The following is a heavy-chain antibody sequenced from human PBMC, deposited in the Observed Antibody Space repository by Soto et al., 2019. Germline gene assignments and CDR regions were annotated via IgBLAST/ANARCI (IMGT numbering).Heavy chain of an antibody. Sequence: SETLSLTCTVSGGSISSYYWSWIRQPPGKGLEWIGYIYYSGSTNYNPSLKSRVTISVDTSKNQFSLKLSSVTAADTAVYYCARARGALTMVRGVLDYWGQGTLVTVSS. CDR3: ARARGALTMVRGVLDY. CDR1: GGSISSYY. V-gene: IGHV4-59*01. J-gene: IGHJ4*02. D-gene: IGHD3-10*01. CDR2: IYYSGST.